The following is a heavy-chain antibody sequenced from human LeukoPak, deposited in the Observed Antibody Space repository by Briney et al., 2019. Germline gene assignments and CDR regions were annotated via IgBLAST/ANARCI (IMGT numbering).Heavy chain of an antibody. CDR2: ISHSGST. J-gene: IGHJ6*03. Sequence: SETLSLTCTVSGGAISSYYWSWIRQPPGKGLEWVGSISHSGSTYHNPSLKSRVTISVDTSKNQFSLKLSSVTAADTAVYYCARQVLNYYYFMDVWGKGTTVTVSS. V-gene: IGHV4-59*08. CDR1: GGAISSYY. CDR3: ARQVLNYYYFMDV.